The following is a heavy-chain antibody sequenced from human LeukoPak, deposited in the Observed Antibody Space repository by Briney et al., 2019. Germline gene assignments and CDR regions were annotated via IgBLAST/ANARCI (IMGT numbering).Heavy chain of an antibody. Sequence: GGSLRLSCAASGFTISSNYMSWVRQAPGKGLEWVSVIYSGGSTYYADSVKGRFTISRDNSKNTLYLQMNSLRAEDTAGYYCARGLGYCSSTSCYGAFDIWGQGTMVTVSS. J-gene: IGHJ3*02. CDR3: ARGLGYCSSTSCYGAFDI. V-gene: IGHV3-66*02. D-gene: IGHD2-2*01. CDR1: GFTISSNY. CDR2: IYSGGST.